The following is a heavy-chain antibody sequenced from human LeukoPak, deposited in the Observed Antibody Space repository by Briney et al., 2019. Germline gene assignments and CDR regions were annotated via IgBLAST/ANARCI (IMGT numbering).Heavy chain of an antibody. D-gene: IGHD6-13*01. CDR2: INPSGGST. Sequence: ASVKVSCKASGYTFTSYYMHWVRQAPGQGLEWMGIINPSGGSTSYAQKFQGRVTMTRDTSTSTVYMELSSLRSDDTAVYYCARAQVGSSWFAYYMDVWGKGTTVTVSS. CDR1: GYTFTSYY. V-gene: IGHV1-46*01. J-gene: IGHJ6*03. CDR3: ARAQVGSSWFAYYMDV.